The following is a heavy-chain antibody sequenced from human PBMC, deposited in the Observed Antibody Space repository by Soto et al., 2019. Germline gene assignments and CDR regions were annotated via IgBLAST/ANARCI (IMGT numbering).Heavy chain of an antibody. CDR3: ARDLAGAPYVDL. CDR1: GFIFSDQY. Sequence: EGQLVESGGGLVQPGGSLRLSCAASGFIFSDQYMDWVRQAPGKGLEWVGRIRNKANSYTREYAASVKGRFTISRDDSKNSLYLQMNSLKTEDTALYYCARDLAGAPYVDLWRRGTLVTVSS. V-gene: IGHV3-72*01. J-gene: IGHJ2*01. D-gene: IGHD1-26*01. CDR2: IRNKANSYTR.